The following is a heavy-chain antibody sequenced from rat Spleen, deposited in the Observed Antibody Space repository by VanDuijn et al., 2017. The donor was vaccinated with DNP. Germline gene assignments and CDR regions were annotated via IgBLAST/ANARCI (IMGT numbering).Heavy chain of an antibody. CDR2: ITSSGGYT. CDR1: GFSLTSYG. D-gene: IGHD1-11*01. J-gene: IGHJ2*01. Sequence: VQLKESGPGLVQPSQTLSLTCTVSGFSLTSYGVSWVRQPPGKGLEWVASITSSGGYTYYPDSVKGRFTISRDNAKNTLYLQMNSLRSEDTATYYCARNYGGYRPWDYWGQGVMVTVSS. CDR3: ARNYGGYRPWDY. V-gene: IGHV5-31*01.